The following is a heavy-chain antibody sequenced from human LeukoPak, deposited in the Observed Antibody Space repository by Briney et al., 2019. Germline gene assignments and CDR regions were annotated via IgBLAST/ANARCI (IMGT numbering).Heavy chain of an antibody. Sequence: RLGGSLRLSCAASRFSFSNYWMSWVRQTPGKGLEWVANINQDGSVKYYVDSVKGRFTISRDNAKNSLYLQVNSLRAEDTAVYYCARIGYSSSSFDYWGQGTLVTVSS. CDR3: ARIGYSSSSFDY. V-gene: IGHV3-7*01. CDR2: INQDGSVK. J-gene: IGHJ4*02. D-gene: IGHD6-6*01. CDR1: RFSFSNYW.